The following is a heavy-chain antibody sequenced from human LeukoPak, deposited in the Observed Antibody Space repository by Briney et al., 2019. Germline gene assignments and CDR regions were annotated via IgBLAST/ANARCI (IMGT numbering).Heavy chain of an antibody. CDR3: AREDYSSGHAGIFSV. V-gene: IGHV3-30-3*01. CDR2: ISHDGTNL. D-gene: IGHD3-22*01. J-gene: IGHJ3*01. Sequence: GGSLRLSCAVSGFTFSNYWMHWVRQAPGKGLEWLALISHDGTNLVYADSVRGRFTTSRDNPDNTVYLQMDSLKDEDTAVYYCAREDYSSGHAGIFSVWGQGTMVTISS. CDR1: GFTFSNYW.